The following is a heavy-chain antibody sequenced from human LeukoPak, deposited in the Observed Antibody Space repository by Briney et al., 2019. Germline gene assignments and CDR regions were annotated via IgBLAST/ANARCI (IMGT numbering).Heavy chain of an antibody. D-gene: IGHD1-26*01. V-gene: IGHV4-59*08. CDR1: GGSISSYY. Sequence: PSETLSLTCTVSGGSISSYYWSWIRQPPGKGLEWIGYINYSGSTKYNPSLKSRVTISVDTSKNQFSLKVSSVTAADTAFYYCARCQSIVGATGDYWGQGTLVTVSS. CDR3: ARCQSIVGATGDY. CDR2: INYSGST. J-gene: IGHJ4*02.